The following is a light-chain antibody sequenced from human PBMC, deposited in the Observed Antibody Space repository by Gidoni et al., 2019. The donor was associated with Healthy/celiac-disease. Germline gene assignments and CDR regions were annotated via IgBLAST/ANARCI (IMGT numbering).Light chain of an antibody. CDR3: QQYDKLPRT. Sequence: DIQLTQSPSSLSASLGDRVTITCQASQDISNYLNWYQQKPGKAPKLLIYDASNLEPGVPSRFSGSGSGTDFTFTISSLQPEDIATYYCQQYDKLPRTFGGGTKVEIK. J-gene: IGKJ4*01. V-gene: IGKV1-33*01. CDR1: QDISNY. CDR2: DAS.